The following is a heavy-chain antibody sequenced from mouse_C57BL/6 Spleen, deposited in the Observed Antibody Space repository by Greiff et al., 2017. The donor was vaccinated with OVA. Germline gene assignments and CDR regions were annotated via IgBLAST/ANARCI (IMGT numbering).Heavy chain of an antibody. J-gene: IGHJ3*01. CDR2: IYPGSGST. Sequence: QVHVKQPGAELVKPGASVKMSCKASGYTFTSYWITWVKQRPGQGLEWLGDIYPGSGSTNYNEKFKSKATLTVDTSSSTAYMQLSSLTSEDAAVYYGARLDSNYGFAYWGQGTLVTVSA. CDR1: GYTFTSYW. CDR3: ARLDSNYGFAY. D-gene: IGHD2-5*01. V-gene: IGHV1-55*01.